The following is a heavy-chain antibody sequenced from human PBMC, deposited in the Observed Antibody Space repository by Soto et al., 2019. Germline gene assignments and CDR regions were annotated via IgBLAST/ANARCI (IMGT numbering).Heavy chain of an antibody. CDR3: ATGSAAKRYFNR. Sequence: QVQLQESGPGLVKPSQTLSLMCTVSGAPISGGDYHWSWIRQPPGKGLEWIGYIFPSGATHYNSSLGRRITMSVDTSKSHFSQKLTSVTAADTAVYFCATGSAAKRYFNRWGRGTLVTVSS. V-gene: IGHV4-30-4*01. D-gene: IGHD5-18*01. CDR1: GAPISGGDYH. CDR2: IFPSGAT. J-gene: IGHJ2*01.